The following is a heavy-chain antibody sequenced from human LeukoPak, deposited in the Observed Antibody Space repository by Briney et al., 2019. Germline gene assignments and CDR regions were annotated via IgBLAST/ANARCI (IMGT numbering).Heavy chain of an antibody. CDR1: GGSFSGYY. J-gene: IGHJ4*02. CDR2: IYHSGST. Sequence: KPSETLSLTCAVYGGSFSGYYWSWLRQPPGKGLEWIGQIYHSGSTNYNPSLKSRVTISVDTSKNQFSLKLSSVTAADTAVYYCARVGSYYYDSSGYISYWGQGTLVTVSS. CDR3: ARVGSYYYDSSGYISY. D-gene: IGHD3-22*01. V-gene: IGHV4-34*01.